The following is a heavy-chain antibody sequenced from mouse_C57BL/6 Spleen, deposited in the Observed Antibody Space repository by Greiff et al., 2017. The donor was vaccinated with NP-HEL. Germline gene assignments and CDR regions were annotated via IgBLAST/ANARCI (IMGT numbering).Heavy chain of an antibody. CDR1: GFTFSDYG. CDR3: ARGRYFAY. V-gene: IGHV5-17*01. Sequence: DVHLVESGGGLVKPGGSLKLSCAASGFTFSDYGMHWVRQAPEKGLEWVAYISSGSSTIYYADTVKGRFTISRDNAKNTLFLQMTSLRSEDTAMFYCARGRYFAYWGQGTLVTVSA. J-gene: IGHJ3*01. D-gene: IGHD1-1*01. CDR2: ISSGSSTI.